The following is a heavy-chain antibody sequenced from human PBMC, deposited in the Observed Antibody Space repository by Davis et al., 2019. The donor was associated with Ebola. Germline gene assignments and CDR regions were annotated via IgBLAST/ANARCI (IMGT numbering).Heavy chain of an antibody. Sequence: PSETLSLTCAVYGGSFSGYYWSWIRQPPGKGLEWIGEINHSGSTNYNPSLKSRVTISVDTSKNQFSLKLSSVTAADTAVYYCASRGLYDSSSSGNFDLWGRGTLVTVSS. CDR2: INHSGST. V-gene: IGHV4-34*01. J-gene: IGHJ2*01. D-gene: IGHD3-22*01. CDR3: ASRGLYDSSSSGNFDL. CDR1: GGSFSGYY.